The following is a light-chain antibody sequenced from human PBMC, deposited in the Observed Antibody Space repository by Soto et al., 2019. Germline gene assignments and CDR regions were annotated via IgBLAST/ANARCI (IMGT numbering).Light chain of an antibody. CDR2: EVS. CDR3: SSFTSINTWV. J-gene: IGLJ3*02. CDR1: SSDVGGYNY. Sequence: QSALTQPASVSGSPGQSITISCTGTSSDVGGYNYVSWYQQHPGKAPKLMIYEVSNRPSGVSNRFSGSKSGNTASLTISGLQAEDADDYYCSSFTSINTWVFGGGTKVTVL. V-gene: IGLV2-14*01.